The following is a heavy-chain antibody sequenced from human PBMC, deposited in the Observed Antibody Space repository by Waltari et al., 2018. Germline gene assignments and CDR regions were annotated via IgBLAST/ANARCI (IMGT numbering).Heavy chain of an antibody. V-gene: IGHV4-38-2*01. CDR1: GYSISSGSY. D-gene: IGHD3-10*01. CDR2: IYHSGST. CDR3: ARQVGGSGSYYNDY. Sequence: QVQLQESGPGLVKPSETLSLTCAVSGYSISSGSYWGWIRQPPGKGLEWIGSIYHSGSTYYNPSLKSRVTISVDTSKNQFSLKLSSVTAADTAVYYCARQVGGSGSYYNDYWGQGTLVTVSS. J-gene: IGHJ4*02.